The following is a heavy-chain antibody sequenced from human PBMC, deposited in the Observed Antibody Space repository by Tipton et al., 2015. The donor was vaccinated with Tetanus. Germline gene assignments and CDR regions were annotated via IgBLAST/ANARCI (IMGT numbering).Heavy chain of an antibody. CDR2: INPIGGST. Sequence: QSGAEVKKPGASVKVSCKASGYTLTSYHMHWVRQAPGQGLEWMGIINPIGGSTSYAQKFQGRITMTGDTSTSTVYMDLSSLRSEDTAVYYCVRGPPPESDWNYLIDFWGQGTLVTVSS. CDR1: GYTLTSYH. J-gene: IGHJ4*02. V-gene: IGHV1-46*01. CDR3: VRGPPPESDWNYLIDF. D-gene: IGHD1-7*01.